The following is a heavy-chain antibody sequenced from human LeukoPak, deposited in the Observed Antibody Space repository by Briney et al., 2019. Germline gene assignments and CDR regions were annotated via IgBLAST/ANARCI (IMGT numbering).Heavy chain of an antibody. CDR3: ARDRDYGYPIGAFDI. CDR1: GFTFSSYS. D-gene: IGHD4-17*01. CDR2: ISSSSSYI. V-gene: IGHV3-21*01. J-gene: IGHJ3*02. Sequence: GGSLRLSCAASGFTFSSYSMNWVRQAPGKGLEWVSSISSSSSYIYYADSVKGRFTISRDNAKNSLYLQMNSLRAEDTAVYYCARDRDYGYPIGAFDIWGQGTMVTVSS.